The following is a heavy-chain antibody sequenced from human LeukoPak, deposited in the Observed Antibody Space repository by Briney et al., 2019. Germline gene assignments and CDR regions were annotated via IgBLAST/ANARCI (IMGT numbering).Heavy chain of an antibody. J-gene: IGHJ3*02. V-gene: IGHV5-51*01. CDR1: GYSFSHYW. CDR2: LSPIDSDS. CDR3: ARRSSSGSGVAFDT. D-gene: IGHD3-10*01. Sequence: GESLKISCRGSGYSFSHYWVGWIRQRPGKGLEWMGLLSPIDSDSRYSPSFRGQVIMSANNSVNTAYLELTTLKASDTAMYYCARRSSSGSGVAFDTWGQGTLVTVSS.